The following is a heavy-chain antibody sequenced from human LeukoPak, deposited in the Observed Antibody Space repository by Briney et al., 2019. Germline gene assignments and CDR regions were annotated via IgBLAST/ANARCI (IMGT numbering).Heavy chain of an antibody. CDR1: GYTFTSYA. CDR2: IIPIFGTA. CDR3: ASGRRDGYIQYYFDY. D-gene: IGHD5-24*01. Sequence: ASVKVSCKASGYTFTSYAMNWVRQAPGQGLEWMGGIIPIFGTANYAQKFQGRVTITADESTSTAYMELSSLRSEDTAVYYCASGRRDGYIQYYFDYWGQGTLVTVSS. V-gene: IGHV1-69*13. J-gene: IGHJ4*02.